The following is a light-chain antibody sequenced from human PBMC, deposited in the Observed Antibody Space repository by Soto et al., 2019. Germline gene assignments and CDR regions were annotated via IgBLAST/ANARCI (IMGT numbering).Light chain of an antibody. CDR3: QHYGSSFT. CDR1: QSVSSSY. CDR2: GAS. J-gene: IGKJ3*01. Sequence: EIVLTQSPGTLSLSPGERATLSCRASQSVSSSYLAWYQQKPGQAPRLLIYGASSRATGIPDRFSGSGSGTDFTLTISRLEPEDFALYYCQHYGSSFTLGPWTKVDIK. V-gene: IGKV3-20*01.